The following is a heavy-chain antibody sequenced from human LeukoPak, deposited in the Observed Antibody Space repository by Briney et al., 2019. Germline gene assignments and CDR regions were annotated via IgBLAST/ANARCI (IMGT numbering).Heavy chain of an antibody. CDR2: IIPIFGTA. CDR1: GGTFNSYA. CDR3: ARDNYAGANWFDP. V-gene: IGHV1-69*05. Sequence: SVKVSCKASGGTFNSYAISWVRQAPGQGLEWMGGIIPIFGTANYAQKFQGRVTITTDESTSTAYMELSSLRSEDTAVYYCARDNYAGANWFDPWGQGTLVTVSS. J-gene: IGHJ5*02. D-gene: IGHD1-7*01.